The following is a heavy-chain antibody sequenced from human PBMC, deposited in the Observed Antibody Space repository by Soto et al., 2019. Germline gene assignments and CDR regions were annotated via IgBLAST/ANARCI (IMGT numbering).Heavy chain of an antibody. D-gene: IGHD3-10*01. CDR3: ARAGYYYGSGSYYNAYYYYYMDV. CDR1: TFSSYD. V-gene: IGHV3-13*01. Sequence: TFSSYDMHWVRQATGKGLEWVSAIGTAGDTYYPGSVKGRFTISRENAKNSLYLQMNSLRAGDTAVYYCARAGYYYGSGSYYNAYYYYYMDVWGKGTTVTVSS. CDR2: IGTAGDT. J-gene: IGHJ6*03.